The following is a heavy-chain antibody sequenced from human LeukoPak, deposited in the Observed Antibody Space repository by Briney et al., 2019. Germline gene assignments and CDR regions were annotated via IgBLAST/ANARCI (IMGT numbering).Heavy chain of an antibody. CDR1: GFTFSSYS. Sequence: PGGSLRLSCAASGFTFSSYSMNWVRQAPGKGLEWVSSISSSSYIYYADSVKGRFTISRDNAKNSLYLQMNSLRAEDTAVYYCARDRAYGYSYYFDYWGQGTLVTVSS. CDR2: ISSSSYI. J-gene: IGHJ4*02. V-gene: IGHV3-21*01. D-gene: IGHD5-18*01. CDR3: ARDRAYGYSYYFDY.